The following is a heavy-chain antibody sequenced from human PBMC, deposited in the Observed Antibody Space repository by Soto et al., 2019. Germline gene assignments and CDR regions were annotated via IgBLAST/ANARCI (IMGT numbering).Heavy chain of an antibody. CDR1: GYPFSDNQ. J-gene: IGHJ5*02. CDR3: ARKHSLDYIRWGLDP. D-gene: IGHD4-4*01. V-gene: IGHV1-2*02. CDR2: INPKSDDT. Sequence: ASVKVSCKASGYPFSDNQIHWLRRAPGQGLEWMGRINPKSDDTNYAQKFQGRVTMTRDTSIDTAYLELTGLTSDDTATYYCARKHSLDYIRWGLDPWGKGTLVTDSA.